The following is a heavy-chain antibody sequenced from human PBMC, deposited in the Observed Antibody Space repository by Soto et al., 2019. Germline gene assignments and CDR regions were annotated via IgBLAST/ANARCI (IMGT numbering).Heavy chain of an antibody. CDR3: ARKRTPRPHYDFWSGYYRFGWFDP. CDR2: IIPIFGTA. CDR1: GGTFSSYA. Sequence: QVQLVQSGAEVKKPGSSVKVSCKASGGTFSSYAISWVRQAPGQGLEWMGGIIPIFGTANYAQKFQGRVTITAEESTSTAYMELSSLRSEDTAVYYCARKRTPRPHYDFWSGYYRFGWFDPWGQGTLVTVSS. V-gene: IGHV1-69*01. D-gene: IGHD3-3*01. J-gene: IGHJ5*02.